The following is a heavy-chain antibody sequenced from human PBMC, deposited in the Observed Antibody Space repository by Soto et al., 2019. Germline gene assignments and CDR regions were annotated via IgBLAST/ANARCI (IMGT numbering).Heavy chain of an antibody. CDR1: GFTFSDYY. D-gene: IGHD3-3*01. J-gene: IGHJ4*02. V-gene: IGHV3-23*01. CDR2: ISASGGSS. CDR3: AKGGDYWSGFSPD. Sequence: GGSLRLSCAASGFTFSDYYMTWIRQAPGKGLEWVSYISASGGSSYDVDSVRGRFTISRDNSKNTLFLQMNSLTDEDTAVYYCAKGGDYWSGFSPDWGQGTLVTVSS.